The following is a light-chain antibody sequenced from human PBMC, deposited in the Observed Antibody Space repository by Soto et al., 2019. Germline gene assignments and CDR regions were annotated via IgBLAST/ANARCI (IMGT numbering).Light chain of an antibody. CDR1: SSDVGGYNY. Sequence: QSALTQPPSASGSPGQSVTISCTGTSSDVGGYNYVSWYQQHPGKAPKLMISGVSKRPSGVPDRFSGSKSGNTASLTVSGLQAEDEADYYCSSYAGSLYVFGTGTKVTVL. CDR2: GVS. CDR3: SSYAGSLYV. V-gene: IGLV2-8*01. J-gene: IGLJ1*01.